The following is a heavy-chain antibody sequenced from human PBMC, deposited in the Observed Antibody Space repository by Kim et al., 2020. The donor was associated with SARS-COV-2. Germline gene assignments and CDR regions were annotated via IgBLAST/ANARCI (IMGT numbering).Heavy chain of an antibody. V-gene: IGHV4-34*01. Sequence: SETLSLTCSVYNGSFSYYYWSWIRQAPGKTLEWIAAINHAGSTKYNPSLKSRVTISIDTSKNLFSLRLSSMIAADTAVYYCSKTMPTYFNVLTGSPTTYWFDPWGQGTQVTVSS. D-gene: IGHD3-9*01. J-gene: IGHJ5*02. CDR1: NGSFSYYY. CDR2: INHAGST. CDR3: SKTMPTYFNVLTGSPTTYWFDP.